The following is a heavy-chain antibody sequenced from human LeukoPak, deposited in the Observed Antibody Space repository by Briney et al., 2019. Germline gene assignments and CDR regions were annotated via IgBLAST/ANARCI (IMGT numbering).Heavy chain of an antibody. CDR2: INHSGST. V-gene: IGHV4-34*01. D-gene: IGHD1-26*01. CDR3: ARGASSGSYSYFDY. Sequence: PSETLSLTCAVYGGSFSGYYWSWIRQPPGEGLEWIGEINHSGSTNYNPSLKSRVTISVDTSKNQFSLKLSSVTAADTAVYYCARGASSGSYSYFDYWGQGTLVTVSS. CDR1: GGSFSGYY. J-gene: IGHJ4*02.